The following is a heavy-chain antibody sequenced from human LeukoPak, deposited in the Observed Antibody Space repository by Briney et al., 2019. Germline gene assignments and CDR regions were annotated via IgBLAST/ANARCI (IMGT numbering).Heavy chain of an antibody. Sequence: GGSLRLSCAASGFTFSSYSMNWVRQAPGKGLEWVSYISSSSSTIYYADSVKGRFTISRDNAKNPLYLQMNSLRAEDTAVYYCARDQRTRYCSGGSCYQGWFDPWGQGTLVTVSS. CDR2: ISSSSSTI. J-gene: IGHJ5*02. CDR1: GFTFSSYS. D-gene: IGHD2-15*01. CDR3: ARDQRTRYCSGGSCYQGWFDP. V-gene: IGHV3-48*01.